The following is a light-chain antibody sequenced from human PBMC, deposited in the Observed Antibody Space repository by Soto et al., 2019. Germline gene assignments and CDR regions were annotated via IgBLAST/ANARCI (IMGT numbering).Light chain of an antibody. J-gene: IGLJ1*01. CDR1: SSNIGNNA. CDR3: ATWDDSLNAYV. CDR2: YDD. Sequence: QSVLTQPPSVSEAPSQRVTISCSGRSSNIGNNAVNWYQQLPGQAPKIVIYYDDLLTSGVSDRFSGSKSGISASLAISDLQSDDEADYYCATWDDSLNAYVFGPGTKVTVL. V-gene: IGLV1-36*01.